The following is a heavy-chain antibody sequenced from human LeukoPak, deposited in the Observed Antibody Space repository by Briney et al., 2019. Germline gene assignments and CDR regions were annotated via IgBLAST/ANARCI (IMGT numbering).Heavy chain of an antibody. CDR3: ATDREYCSGGSCYSGVPDY. J-gene: IGHJ4*02. CDR1: GYPFTGYY. D-gene: IGHD2-15*01. CDR2: INPNSGGT. V-gene: IGHV1-2*02. Sequence: ASVKVSCKASGYPFTGYYMHWVRQAPGQGLEWMGWINPNSGGTNYAQKFQGRVTMTRDTSISTAYMELSRLRSDDTAVYYCATDREYCSGGSCYSGVPDYWGQGTLVTVSS.